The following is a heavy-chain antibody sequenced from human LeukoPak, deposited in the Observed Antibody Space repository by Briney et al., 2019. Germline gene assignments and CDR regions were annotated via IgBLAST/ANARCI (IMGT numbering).Heavy chain of an antibody. CDR2: IYSGGST. V-gene: IGHV3-66*01. CDR3: ARDRGELGYCSSTSCSDAFDI. D-gene: IGHD2-2*01. CDR1: GFTFSRYT. J-gene: IGHJ3*02. Sequence: GGSLRLSCAGSGFTFSRYTFNWVRQAPGRGLEWVSVIYSGGSTYYADSVKGRFTISRDNSKNTLYLQMNSLRAEDTAAYYCARDRGELGYCSSTSCSDAFDIWGQGTMVTVSS.